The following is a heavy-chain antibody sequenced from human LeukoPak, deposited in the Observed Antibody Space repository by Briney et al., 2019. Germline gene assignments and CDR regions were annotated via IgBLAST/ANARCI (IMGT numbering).Heavy chain of an antibody. CDR1: GYSISSGYY. V-gene: IGHV4-38-2*02. CDR3: ARSVANL. CDR2: IYHSGST. D-gene: IGHD2-21*01. J-gene: IGHJ2*01. Sequence: SETLSLTCTVSGYSISSGYYWGWIRQPPGKGLAWIGSIYHSGSTYYNPSLKSRVTISVDTSKNQFSLKLSSVTAADTAVYYCARSVANLCGRGTLVTASS.